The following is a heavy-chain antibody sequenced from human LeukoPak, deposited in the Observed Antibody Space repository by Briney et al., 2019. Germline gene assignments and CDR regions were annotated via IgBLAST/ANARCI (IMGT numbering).Heavy chain of an antibody. V-gene: IGHV4-59*01. CDR1: GGSISSYY. Sequence: SETQSLTCTVSGGSISSYYWSWIRQPPGKGLEWIGYIYYSGSTNYNPSLKSRVTISVDTSKNQFSLKLSSVTAADTAVYYCARVGSSTNGEIDYWGQGTLATVSS. J-gene: IGHJ4*02. CDR2: IYYSGST. CDR3: ARVGSSTNGEIDY. D-gene: IGHD2-2*01.